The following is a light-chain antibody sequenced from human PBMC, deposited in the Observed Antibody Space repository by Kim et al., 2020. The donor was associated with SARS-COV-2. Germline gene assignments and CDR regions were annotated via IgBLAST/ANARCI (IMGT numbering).Light chain of an antibody. CDR2: GRN. J-gene: IGLJ2*01. CDR3: QSRNSGGNVV. V-gene: IGLV3-19*01. Sequence: SSELTQDPAVSAALGQTVRITCQGDSLRSYYATWYQQKPRQAPVLVIYGRNNRPSGIPDRFSGSTSGNTASLTISGAQAEDEADFYCQSRNSGGNVVFGGGTQLTVL. CDR1: SLRSYY.